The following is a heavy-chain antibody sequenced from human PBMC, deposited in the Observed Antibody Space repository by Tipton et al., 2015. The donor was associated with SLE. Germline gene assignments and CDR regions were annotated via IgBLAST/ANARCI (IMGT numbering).Heavy chain of an antibody. CDR2: ISAYNGNT. CDR3: AIAVAGTLFFDY. Sequence: QLVQSGAEVRKPGASVRVSCKTSGYSFADYDITWVRQAPGQGLEWMGWISAYNGNTNYAQKLQGRVTMTTDTSTNTAYMELRSLRSDDTAVYYCAIAVAGTLFFDYWGQGTLVTVSS. J-gene: IGHJ4*02. CDR1: GYSFADYD. V-gene: IGHV1-18*01. D-gene: IGHD6-19*01.